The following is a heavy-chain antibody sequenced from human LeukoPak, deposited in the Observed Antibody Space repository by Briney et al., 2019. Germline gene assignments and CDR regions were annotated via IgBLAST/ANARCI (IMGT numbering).Heavy chain of an antibody. CDR2: ISYDGSNK. D-gene: IGHD6-19*01. CDR1: GFTFSSYG. V-gene: IGHV3-30*18. Sequence: PGGSLRLACAASGFTFSSYGMHWVRQAPGKGLEWVAVISYDGSNKYYADSVKGRFTISRDNSKNTLYLQMNSLRAEDTAVYYCAKDIAVAGTPDPGLIDYWGQGTLVTVSS. J-gene: IGHJ4*02. CDR3: AKDIAVAGTPDPGLIDY.